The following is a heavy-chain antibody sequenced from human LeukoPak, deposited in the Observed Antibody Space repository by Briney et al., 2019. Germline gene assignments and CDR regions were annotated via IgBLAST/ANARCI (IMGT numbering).Heavy chain of an antibody. CDR2: ITWNGDST. CDR3: AKDLGYADEAIDY. V-gene: IGHV3-20*04. Sequence: PGGSLRLSCAASGFTFDDYEMSWVRQVPGKGLEWVSGITWNGDSTGYADSVKGRFTISRDNSKNSLYLQMNSLRTEDTALYYCAKDLGYADEAIDYWGQGTLVTVSS. CDR1: GFTFDDYE. J-gene: IGHJ4*02. D-gene: IGHD5-12*01.